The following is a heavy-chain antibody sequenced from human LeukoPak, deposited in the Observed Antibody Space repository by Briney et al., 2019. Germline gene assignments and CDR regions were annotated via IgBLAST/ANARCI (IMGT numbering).Heavy chain of an antibody. V-gene: IGHV4-4*07. CDR1: GGSISSYY. J-gene: IGHJ3*02. CDR3: ARPDPEGDAFDI. Sequence: PSETLSLTCTVSGGSISSYYWSWIRQPAGKGLEWIGRIYTSGSTNYNPPLKSRVTISVDKSKNQFSLKLSSVTAADTAVYYCARPDPEGDAFDIWGQGTMVTVSS. CDR2: IYTSGST. D-gene: IGHD1-14*01.